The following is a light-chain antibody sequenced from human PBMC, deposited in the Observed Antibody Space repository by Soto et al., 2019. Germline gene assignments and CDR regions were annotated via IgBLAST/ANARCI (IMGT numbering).Light chain of an antibody. V-gene: IGKV3-15*01. CDR1: QSVGTN. CDR2: GAS. J-gene: IGKJ3*01. Sequence: ERVMTQSPATLSVSPGERATLSCRASQSVGTNLAWYQQRPGQAPRLLIYGASTRATGIPARFSGSGSGTEFTLTISSLQSEDFGLYYCQQYNKWPLFTFGPGTRVDIK. CDR3: QQYNKWPLFT.